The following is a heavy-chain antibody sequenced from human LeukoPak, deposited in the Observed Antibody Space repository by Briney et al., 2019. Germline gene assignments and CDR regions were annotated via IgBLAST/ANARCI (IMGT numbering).Heavy chain of an antibody. Sequence: GASVKVSCKVSGYTLTELSMHWVRQAPGKGLEWVGGFDPEDGETIYAQKFQGRVTMTEDTSTDTAYMELSSLRSEDTAVYYCAPARGVYNWFDPWGQGTLVTVSS. J-gene: IGHJ5*02. CDR3: APARGVYNWFDP. D-gene: IGHD3-10*01. CDR2: FDPEDGET. V-gene: IGHV1-24*01. CDR1: GYTLTELS.